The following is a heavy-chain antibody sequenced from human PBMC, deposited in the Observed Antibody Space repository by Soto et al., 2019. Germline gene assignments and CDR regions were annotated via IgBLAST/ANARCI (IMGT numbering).Heavy chain of an antibody. CDR3: AKDRAVAGTGHGWFDP. V-gene: IGHV3-23*01. Sequence: EGSLRLSCAASGFTFSSYAMSWVRQAPGKGLEWVSAISGSGGSTYYADSVKGRFTISRDNSKNTLYLQMNSLRAKDTAVYYCAKDRAVAGTGHGWFDPWGQGTLVTVSS. CDR2: ISGSGGST. CDR1: GFTFSSYA. D-gene: IGHD6-19*01. J-gene: IGHJ5*02.